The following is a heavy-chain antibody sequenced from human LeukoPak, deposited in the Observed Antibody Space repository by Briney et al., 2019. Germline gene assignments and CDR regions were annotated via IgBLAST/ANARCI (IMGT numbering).Heavy chain of an antibody. CDR2: IYPGDSDT. CDR1: GYSFTSYW. CDR3: ARPDLYCRRTSCYSWADY. J-gene: IGHJ4*02. V-gene: IGHV5-51*01. D-gene: IGHD2-2*01. Sequence: GESLKISCKGSGYSFTSYWIGWGRQMPGKGLEWMGIIYPGDSDTRYSPSFQGQVTISADKSISTAYLQWSSLKASDAAMYYCARPDLYCRRTSCYSWADYWGQGTLVTDSS.